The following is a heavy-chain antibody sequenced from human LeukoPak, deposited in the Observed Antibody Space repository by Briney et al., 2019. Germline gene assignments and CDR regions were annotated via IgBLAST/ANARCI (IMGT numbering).Heavy chain of an antibody. J-gene: IGHJ4*02. CDR3: ARQVTFGYAYAYYFDY. Sequence: ETLSLTCTVSGGSISTSYYYWGWIRQPPGKGLEWIGNIHNSESTYYNPSLKSRVTISVDTSKNQFSLKLSSATAADTAVYYCARQVTFGYAYAYYFDYWGQGSLVTVSS. CDR1: GGSISTSYYY. D-gene: IGHD5-18*01. CDR2: IHNSEST. V-gene: IGHV4-39*01.